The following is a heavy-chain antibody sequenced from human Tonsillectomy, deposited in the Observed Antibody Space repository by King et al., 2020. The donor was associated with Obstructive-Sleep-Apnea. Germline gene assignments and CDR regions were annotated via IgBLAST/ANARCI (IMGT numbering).Heavy chain of an antibody. CDR2: IISDGRSL. V-gene: IGHV3-11*01. CDR3: ARDYYASGSYGWFDP. CDR1: GFTFSDYY. J-gene: IGHJ5*02. D-gene: IGHD3-10*01. Sequence: VQLVESGGGLVKPGGSLRLSCAASGFTFSDYYMNWIRQAPGKGLEWVSYIISDGRSLYYADSLKGRFTISRDNAKNSLHLQMNSLRAEDTAVYYCARDYYASGSYGWFDPWGQGILVTVSS.